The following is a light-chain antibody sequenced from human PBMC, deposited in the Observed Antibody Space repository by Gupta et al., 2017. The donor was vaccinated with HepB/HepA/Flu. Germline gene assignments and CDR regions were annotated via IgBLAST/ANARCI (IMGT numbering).Light chain of an antibody. CDR3: MQVLQAPLT. J-gene: IGKJ4*01. CDR2: LGS. V-gene: IGKV2-28*01. CDR1: QRLLHSNGYIY. Sequence: VLTQSVLSLPVTTGEPAIISCRSSQRLLHSNGYIYLDWYLQKPGQSPQLLIYLGSNRASGVPDRFSGSGSGTDFTLKINKVEAEDAGVYYCMQVLQAPLTFGGGTQVAIK.